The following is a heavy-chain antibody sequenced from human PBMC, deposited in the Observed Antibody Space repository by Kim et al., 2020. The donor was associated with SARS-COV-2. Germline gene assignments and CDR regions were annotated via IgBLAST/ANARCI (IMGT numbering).Heavy chain of an antibody. CDR3: ARWGQWLARGYYFDY. CDR2: ISSSSSYI. J-gene: IGHJ4*02. D-gene: IGHD6-19*01. CDR1: GFTFSSYS. Sequence: GGSLRLSCAASGFTFSSYSMNWVRQAPGKGLEWVSSISSSSSYIYYADSVKGRFTISRDNAKNSLYLQMNSLRAEDTAVYYCARWGQWLARGYYFDYWGQGTLVTVSS. V-gene: IGHV3-21*01.